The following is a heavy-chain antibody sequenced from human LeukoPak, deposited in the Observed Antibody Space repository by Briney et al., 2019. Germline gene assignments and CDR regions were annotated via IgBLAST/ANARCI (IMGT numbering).Heavy chain of an antibody. CDR2: IYHSGST. CDR3: ASTSAYSSSWYGGYYYYYMDV. J-gene: IGHJ6*03. CDR1: GYSISSGYY. V-gene: IGHV4-38-2*01. D-gene: IGHD6-13*01. Sequence: PSETLSLTCAVSGYSISSGYYWGWIRQPPGKGLECIGSIYHSGSTYYNPSLKRPVTISVDTSKNQFSLKLSSVTAADTAVYYCASTSAYSSSWYGGYYYYYMDVWGKGTTVTVSS.